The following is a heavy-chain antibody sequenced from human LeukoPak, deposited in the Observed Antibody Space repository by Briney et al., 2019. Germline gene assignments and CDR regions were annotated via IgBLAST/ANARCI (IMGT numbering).Heavy chain of an antibody. Sequence: PGGSLRLSCAASGFTFSNFWMNWVRQAPGKGLEWIGYIYHSGSTYYNPSLKSRVTISVDRSKNQFSLKLSSVTAADTAVYYCARDGYLGSQTLGGSYYYGMDVWGQGTTVTVSS. V-gene: IGHV4-4*02. J-gene: IGHJ6*02. D-gene: IGHD2-15*01. CDR2: IYHSGST. CDR1: GFTFSNFW. CDR3: ARDGYLGSQTLGGSYYYGMDV.